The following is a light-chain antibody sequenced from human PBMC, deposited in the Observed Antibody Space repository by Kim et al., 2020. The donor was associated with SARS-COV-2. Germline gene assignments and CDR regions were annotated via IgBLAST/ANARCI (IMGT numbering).Light chain of an antibody. CDR1: SLRSYY. V-gene: IGLV3-19*01. J-gene: IGLJ1*01. CDR3: NSRDSSGNHLEV. CDR2: GKN. Sequence: SSELTQDPAVSVALGQTVRITCQGDSLRSYYASWYQQKPGQAPVLFIYGKNNRPSGIPDRFSGSSSGNTASLTITGAQAEDEADYYCNSRDSSGNHLEVFGTGTKVTVL.